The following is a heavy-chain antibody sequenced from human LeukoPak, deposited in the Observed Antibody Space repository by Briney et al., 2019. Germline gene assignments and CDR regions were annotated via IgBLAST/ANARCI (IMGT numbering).Heavy chain of an antibody. J-gene: IGHJ4*02. CDR3: AKEDSIVATIPLGSSWVY. CDR1: GFTFSSYG. CDR2: IRYDGSNK. Sequence: GGSLRLSCAASGFTFSSYGMHWVRQAPGKGLEWVAFIRYDGSNKYYADSVKGRFTISRDNSKNTLYLQMNSLRAEDTAVYYCAKEDSIVATIPLGSSWVYWGQGTLVTVSS. D-gene: IGHD5-12*01. V-gene: IGHV3-30*02.